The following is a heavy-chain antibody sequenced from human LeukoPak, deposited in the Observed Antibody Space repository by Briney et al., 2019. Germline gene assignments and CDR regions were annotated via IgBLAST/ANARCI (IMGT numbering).Heavy chain of an antibody. Sequence: GGSLRLSCPGYGITLSELWMNWVRQVPGKGLEWVANIKQDGSEKKYVDSVKGRFTISRDNAKNSVYLQMNSLRVDDTAVYYCVGGYSWLPDYWGQGALVTVSS. D-gene: IGHD6-13*01. CDR2: IKQDGSEK. CDR3: VGGYSWLPDY. CDR1: GITLSELW. J-gene: IGHJ4*02. V-gene: IGHV3-7*04.